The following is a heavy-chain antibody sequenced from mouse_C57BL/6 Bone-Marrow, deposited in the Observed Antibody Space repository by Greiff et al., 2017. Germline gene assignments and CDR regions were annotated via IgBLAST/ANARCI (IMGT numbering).Heavy chain of an antibody. CDR3: AGVYYDYDVGAMDY. J-gene: IGHJ4*01. Sequence: EVQRVESGGGLVKPGGSLKLSCAASGFTFSSYAMSWVRQTPEKRLEWVATISDGGSYTYYPDNVKGRFTISRDNAKNNLYLQMSHLKSDDTAMYYCAGVYYDYDVGAMDYWGQGTSVTVSS. D-gene: IGHD2-4*01. CDR2: ISDGGSYT. CDR1: GFTFSSYA. V-gene: IGHV5-4*01.